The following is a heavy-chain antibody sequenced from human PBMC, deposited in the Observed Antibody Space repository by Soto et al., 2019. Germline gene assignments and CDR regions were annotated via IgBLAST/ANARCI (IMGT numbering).Heavy chain of an antibody. CDR1: GYTFTSYD. CDR3: ARVGAYCGGECYSGAGCYYYYMDV. CDR2: MNPNSGNT. Sequence: ASVKVSCKASGYTFTSYDINWVRQATGQGLEWMGWMNPNSGNTGYAQKFQGRVTMTRNTSISTAYMELSSLRSEDTAVYYCARVGAYCGGECYSGAGCYYYYMDVWGKGTTVTVSS. V-gene: IGHV1-8*01. J-gene: IGHJ6*03. D-gene: IGHD2-21*01.